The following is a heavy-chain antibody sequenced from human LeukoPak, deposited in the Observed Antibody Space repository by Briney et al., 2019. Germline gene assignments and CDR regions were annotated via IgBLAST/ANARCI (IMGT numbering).Heavy chain of an antibody. V-gene: IGHV4-59*12. CDR3: ARDGYSSSFSN. CDR2: IYYSGST. J-gene: IGHJ4*02. Sequence: TTSETLSLTCTVSGGSISSYYWSWIRQPPGKGLEWIGYIYYSGSTNYNPSLKSRVTISVDTSKNQFSLKLSSVTAADTAVYYCARDGYSSSFSNWGQGTLVTVSS. CDR1: GGSISSYY. D-gene: IGHD6-6*01.